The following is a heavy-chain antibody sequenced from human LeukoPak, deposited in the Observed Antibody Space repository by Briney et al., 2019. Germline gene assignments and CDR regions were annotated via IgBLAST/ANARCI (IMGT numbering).Heavy chain of an antibody. CDR1: GFTFSDYA. CDR2: ISSSGVTT. D-gene: IGHD3-10*01. Sequence: GGSLRLSCAVSGFTFSDYAMSWVRQGPGRGLEWVSAISSSGVTTFYADSVKGRFTISRDNSKKTLYLQMNSLRAEDTAVYFCAQHLWRDLVRVGEGYYFDYWGQGTLVTVSS. V-gene: IGHV3-23*01. CDR3: AQHLWRDLVRVGEGYYFDY. J-gene: IGHJ4*02.